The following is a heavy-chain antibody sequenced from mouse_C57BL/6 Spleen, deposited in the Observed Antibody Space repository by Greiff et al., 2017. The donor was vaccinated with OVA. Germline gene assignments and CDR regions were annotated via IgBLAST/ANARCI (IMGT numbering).Heavy chain of an antibody. Sequence: VHVKQSGAELVRPGASVKLSCTASGFNIKDDYMHWVKQRPEQGLEWIGWIDPENGDTEYASKFQGKAPITADTSSKTASLQLSRLTSEDTAVYYCTTPPGSWFAYWGQGTLVTVSA. J-gene: IGHJ3*01. CDR1: GFNIKDDY. CDR2: IDPENGDT. D-gene: IGHD2-2*01. V-gene: IGHV14-4*01. CDR3: TTPPGSWFAY.